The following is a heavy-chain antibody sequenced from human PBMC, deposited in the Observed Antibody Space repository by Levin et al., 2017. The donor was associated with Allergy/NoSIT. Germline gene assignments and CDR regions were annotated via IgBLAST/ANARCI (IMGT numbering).Heavy chain of an antibody. CDR1: GFTFSDYY. Sequence: GGSLRLSCAASGFTFSDYYMDWVRQAPGKGLEWVGRARNKAKSYTIEYAASVKGRFTISRDDSKNSLYLQMDSLKTEDTAVYYCARGASEVTKYQYGMDVWGQGTTVTVSS. CDR3: ARGASEVTKYQYGMDV. D-gene: IGHD2-2*01. V-gene: IGHV3-72*01. J-gene: IGHJ6*02. CDR2: ARNKAKSYTI.